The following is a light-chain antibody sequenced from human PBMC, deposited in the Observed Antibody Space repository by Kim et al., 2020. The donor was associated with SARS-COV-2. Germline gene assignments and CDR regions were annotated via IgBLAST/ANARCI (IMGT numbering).Light chain of an antibody. CDR3: QSFDRGLTASV. J-gene: IGLJ7*01. V-gene: IGLV1-40*01. CDR2: GND. CDR1: TSNIGAGYD. Sequence: QSVLTQPPSVSGAPGQRVTISCSGSTSNIGAGYDVHWYQQIPGSAPKLLIYGNDNRPSGVPDRFSGAKSGTSASLAITGLQPEDEADYYCQSFDRGLTASVFGGGTQLT.